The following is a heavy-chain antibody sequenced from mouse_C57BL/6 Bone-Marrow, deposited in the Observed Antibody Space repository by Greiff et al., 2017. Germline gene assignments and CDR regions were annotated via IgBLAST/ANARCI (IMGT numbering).Heavy chain of an antibody. J-gene: IGHJ3*01. V-gene: IGHV5-9*01. CDR3: ARHWGGSSFFFAY. CDR1: GFTFSSYT. CDR2: ISGGGGNT. Sequence: EVQGVESGGGLVKPGGSLKLSCAASGFTFSSYTMSWVRQTPEKRLEWVATISGGGGNTYYPDSVKGRFTISRDNAKNTLYLQMSSLRSEDTALYYCARHWGGSSFFFAYWGQGTLVTVSA. D-gene: IGHD1-1*01.